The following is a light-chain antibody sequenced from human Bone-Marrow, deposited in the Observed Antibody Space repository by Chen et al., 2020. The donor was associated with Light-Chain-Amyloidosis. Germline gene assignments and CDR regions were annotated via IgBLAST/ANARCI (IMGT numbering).Light chain of an antibody. V-gene: IGLV3-21*02. CDR2: DDS. CDR1: NIGSTS. CDR3: QVWDRSSDRPV. J-gene: IGLJ3*02. Sequence: SYVLTQPSSVSVAPGQTATIACGGNNIGSTSVHWYQQTPGQAPLLVVYDDSDRPSGIPGRLSGAYSGNTATLTISRVAAGYEAGYCCQVWDRSSDRPVFGGGTKLTVL.